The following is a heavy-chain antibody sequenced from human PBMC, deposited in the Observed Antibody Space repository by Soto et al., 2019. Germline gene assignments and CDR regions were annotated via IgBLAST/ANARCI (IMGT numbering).Heavy chain of an antibody. V-gene: IGHV3-23*01. J-gene: IGHJ3*01. CDR2: ISGSDGSA. D-gene: IGHD2-8*01. CDR1: GFALGNYD. CDR3: AKKDDSWTNGYFDL. Sequence: EGQLLESGGGWVQPGGSLRLSCAASGFALGNYDMSWVRQAPGKGLEWVAGISGSDGSAYYADSVKGRFTISRDNSKHTVYVQMNSLRSEDTAIYYCAKKDDSWTNGYFDLWGQGTLVTVSS.